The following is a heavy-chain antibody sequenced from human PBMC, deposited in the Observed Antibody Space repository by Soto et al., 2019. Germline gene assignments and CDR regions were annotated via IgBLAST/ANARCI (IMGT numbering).Heavy chain of an antibody. J-gene: IGHJ4*02. CDR1: GVSISSYY. Sequence: ASETLSLTCSVSGVSISSYYWSWIRQPPGKGLEWIGYIYYSGSANYNPSLKGRVTVSVDTSNNQFSLNLYSVTAADTAVYYCARHGGFDYHFENWGQGTQVTVSS. D-gene: IGHD5-12*01. CDR3: ARHGGFDYHFEN. CDR2: IYYSGSA. V-gene: IGHV4-59*01.